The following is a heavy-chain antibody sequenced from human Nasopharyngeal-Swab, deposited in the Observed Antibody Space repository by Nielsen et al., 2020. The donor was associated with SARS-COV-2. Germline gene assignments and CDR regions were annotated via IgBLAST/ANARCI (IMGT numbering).Heavy chain of an antibody. CDR1: GYTFTNYA. CDR3: ARDLVGLGYY. D-gene: IGHD2-2*01. Sequence: VSVKVSCKTSGYTFTNYAMNWVRQAPGQGLEWMGWINTNTGNPMYAQGFTGRFVFSLDTSVSTAYLQISGLKAEDTAVYYCARDLVGLGYYWGQGTLVTVSS. CDR2: INTNTGNP. J-gene: IGHJ4*02. V-gene: IGHV7-4-1*02.